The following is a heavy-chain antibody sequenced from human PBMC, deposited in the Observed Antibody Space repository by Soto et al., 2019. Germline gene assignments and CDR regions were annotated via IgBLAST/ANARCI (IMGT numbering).Heavy chain of an antibody. CDR1: GYIFVNYG. CDR3: ATVDNSVTPRPQDV. J-gene: IGHJ6*04. V-gene: IGHV1-18*01. CDR2: ISPYSGNT. Sequence: QVQLVQSGDAVRKPGSSVKVSCKASGYIFVNYGIAWVRQAPGQGLEWMGWISPYSGNTHYASKVHGRLTMTTDTSTSTASRDLGSLTSADTAVYYWATVDNSVTPRPQDVWGKGTTVTLSS. D-gene: IGHD5-12*01.